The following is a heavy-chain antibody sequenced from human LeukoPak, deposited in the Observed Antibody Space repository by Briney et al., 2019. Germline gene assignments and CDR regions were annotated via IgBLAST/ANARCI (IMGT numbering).Heavy chain of an antibody. CDR2: IIPIFGTA. Sequence: SVKVSCKASGGTFSSYAIRWVRQAPGQGLEWLGGIIPIFGTANYAQNFQGRVTITADKSTSTAYMELSSLRSDDTAVYFCASIVYTTIDYDDWGQGTLVTVSS. CDR3: ASIVYTTIDYDD. D-gene: IGHD5-18*01. J-gene: IGHJ4*02. V-gene: IGHV1-69*06. CDR1: GGTFSSYA.